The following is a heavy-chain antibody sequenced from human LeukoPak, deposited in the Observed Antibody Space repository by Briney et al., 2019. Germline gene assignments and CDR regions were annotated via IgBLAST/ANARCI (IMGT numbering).Heavy chain of an antibody. Sequence: GGSLRLSCAASGFAVSSYGMHWVRQAPGKGLEWVAVISYDGSNKYYADSVKGRFTISRDNSKDTLYLQMNSLRAEDTAVYYCATLPDYFDYWGQGTLVTVSS. CDR1: GFAVSSYG. CDR2: ISYDGSNK. J-gene: IGHJ4*02. V-gene: IGHV3-30*03. CDR3: ATLPDYFDY.